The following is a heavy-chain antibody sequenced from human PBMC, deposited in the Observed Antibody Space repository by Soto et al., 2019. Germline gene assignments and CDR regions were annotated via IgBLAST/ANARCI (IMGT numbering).Heavy chain of an antibody. D-gene: IGHD3-22*01. V-gene: IGHV1-24*01. CDR2: FDLENGET. CDR1: GYTLTELS. Sequence: ASVKVSCKVSGYTLTELSIHWVRQAPGEGLEWMGGFDLENGETIYAQRFQGRVTMTEESSADTPYMELSSLRSEDTAMYYCASRRGYYYDSSGSLDAFDIWGQGTMVTVSS. CDR3: ASRRGYYYDSSGSLDAFDI. J-gene: IGHJ3*02.